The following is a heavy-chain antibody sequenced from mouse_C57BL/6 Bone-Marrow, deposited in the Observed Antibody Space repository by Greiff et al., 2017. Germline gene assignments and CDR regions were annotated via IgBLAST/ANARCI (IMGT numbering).Heavy chain of an antibody. CDR1: GFTFSSYA. Sequence: EVQWVESGGGLVKPGGSLKLSCAASGFTFSSYAMSWVRQTPEKRLEWVATISDGGSYTYYPDNVKGRFTISRDNAKNNLYLQMSHLKSEDTAMYYCARDRVYSNPLAYWGQGTLVTVSA. V-gene: IGHV5-4*01. CDR2: ISDGGSYT. CDR3: ARDRVYSNPLAY. D-gene: IGHD2-5*01. J-gene: IGHJ3*01.